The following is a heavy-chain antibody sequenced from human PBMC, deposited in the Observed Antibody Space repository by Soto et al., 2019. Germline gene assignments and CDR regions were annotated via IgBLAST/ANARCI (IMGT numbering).Heavy chain of an antibody. Sequence: QVHLVESGGGVVQPGRSLRLSCVASGFTFDTYGIHWVRQAPGKGLQWVALISYEGSNTYYADSVRGRFTISRDNSKNTLYRQINALRPEATGVYYCARVTPGNNLYYFSGLDVWGQGTSVTVSS. CDR1: GFTFDTYG. CDR2: ISYEGSNT. V-gene: IGHV3-30-3*01. D-gene: IGHD1-1*01. J-gene: IGHJ6*02. CDR3: ARVTPGNNLYYFSGLDV.